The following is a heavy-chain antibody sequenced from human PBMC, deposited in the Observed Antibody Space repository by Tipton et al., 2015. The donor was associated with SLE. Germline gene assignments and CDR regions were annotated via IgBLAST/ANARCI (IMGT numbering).Heavy chain of an antibody. Sequence: TLSLTCTVSGGSISSGNYFWSWIRQPAGKRREWIGRISSSGSTNHNPSLRSRVTFSVDTSKNQFSLRLPSVTAADTAVYYRARGGWSLDSWGQGTRVTVSS. D-gene: IGHD2-15*01. CDR1: GGSISSGNYF. V-gene: IGHV4-61*02. J-gene: IGHJ4*02. CDR3: ARGGWSLDS. CDR2: ISSSGST.